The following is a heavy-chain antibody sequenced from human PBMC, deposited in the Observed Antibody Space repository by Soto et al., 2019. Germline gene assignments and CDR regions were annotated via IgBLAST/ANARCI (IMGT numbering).Heavy chain of an antibody. CDR2: IGESGTPT. J-gene: IGHJ6*02. V-gene: IGHV3-23*01. CDR3: ARYIPGVRYYGMDV. D-gene: IGHD2-2*01. Sequence: PGGSLRLSCAASGFPFCSYAMKWVRQAPGKGLEWVSLIGESGTPTYYADSVKGRFTISRDNSGNTLFLEMYSLRAEDTAVYYCARYIPGVRYYGMDVWGQGTTVTVSS. CDR1: GFPFCSYA.